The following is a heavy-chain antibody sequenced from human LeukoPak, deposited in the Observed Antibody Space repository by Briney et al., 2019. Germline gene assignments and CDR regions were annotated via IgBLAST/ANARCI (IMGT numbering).Heavy chain of an antibody. Sequence: KTSETLSLTCAVSGGSISSGGYSWSWIRQPPGKGLEWIGYIYHSGSTYYNPSFKSRVTISVDRSKNQFSLKLSSVTAADTAVYYCARGGRYCSGGSCYSMYYFDYWGQGTLVTVSS. V-gene: IGHV4-30-2*01. D-gene: IGHD2-15*01. CDR3: ARGGRYCSGGSCYSMYYFDY. CDR2: IYHSGST. J-gene: IGHJ4*02. CDR1: GGSISSGGYS.